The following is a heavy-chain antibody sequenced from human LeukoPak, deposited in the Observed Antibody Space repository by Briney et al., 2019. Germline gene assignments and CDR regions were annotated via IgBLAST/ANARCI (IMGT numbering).Heavy chain of an antibody. CDR2: NYTSGST. V-gene: IGHV4-4*09. Sequence: SETLSLTCTVSGGSISSYYWSWIRQPPGKGLEWIGYNYTSGSTNYNPSLKSRVTISVDTSKNQFSLKLSSVTAADTAVYYCARLGPLNWFDPWGQGTLVTVSS. CDR3: ARLGPLNWFDP. J-gene: IGHJ5*02. CDR1: GGSISSYY.